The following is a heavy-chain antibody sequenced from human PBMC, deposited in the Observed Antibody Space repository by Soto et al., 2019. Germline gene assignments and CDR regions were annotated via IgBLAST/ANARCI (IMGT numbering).Heavy chain of an antibody. CDR2: INPNSGNI. D-gene: IGHD3-10*01. J-gene: IGHJ4*02. V-gene: IGHV1-8*01. Sequence: AAVKVSCKASGNTFTSYDINWVRQATGHGLEWMGWINPNSGNIGYAQKFQGRVTMTRDTAIRTAYMEVSRLRSDDTAVYYCARGRASGSYYLLDYWGQGTLVP. CDR3: ARGRASGSYYLLDY. CDR1: GNTFTSYD.